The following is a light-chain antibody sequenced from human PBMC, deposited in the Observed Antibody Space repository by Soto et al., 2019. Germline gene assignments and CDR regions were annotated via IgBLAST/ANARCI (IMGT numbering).Light chain of an antibody. CDR1: NIGNTS. Sequence: SYELTQPPSVSVAPGQTARIPCGGTNIGNTSVHWYQQKPGQAPVLVVYDDNDRPSGIPERFSGSNSGNTATLTISRVEAGDEADYYCQVWDSTSDHVVFGGGTKVTVL. CDR3: QVWDSTSDHVV. V-gene: IGLV3-21*02. CDR2: DDN. J-gene: IGLJ2*01.